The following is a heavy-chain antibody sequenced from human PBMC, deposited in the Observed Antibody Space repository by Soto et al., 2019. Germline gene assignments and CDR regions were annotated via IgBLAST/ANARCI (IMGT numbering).Heavy chain of an antibody. Sequence: GESLKISCKGSGYNFAVYWIAWVRQTPGKGLELMGIIYPSDSDTRYRPSFQGQVTISADKSISSAYLQWSSLRASDTAMYYCARGGVSTRTFDYWGQGTPVTVSS. CDR2: IYPSDSDT. CDR3: ARGGVSTRTFDY. V-gene: IGHV5-51*01. D-gene: IGHD3-3*01. J-gene: IGHJ4*02. CDR1: GYNFAVYW.